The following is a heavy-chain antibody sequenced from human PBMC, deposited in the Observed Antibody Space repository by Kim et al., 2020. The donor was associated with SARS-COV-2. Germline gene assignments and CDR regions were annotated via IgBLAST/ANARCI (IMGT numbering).Heavy chain of an antibody. J-gene: IGHJ4*02. CDR2: VGGSDGTT. Sequence: GGSLRLSCAASGFTFSSFAMSWVRQAPGKGLEWVSNVGGSDGTTYYADSVKGRFTISRDNSKNTLYLQMNSLRAEDTAVYYCAKDVVTLYYFDYWGQGTLVTVSS. V-gene: IGHV3-23*01. D-gene: IGHD3-22*01. CDR1: GFTFSSFA. CDR3: AKDVVTLYYFDY.